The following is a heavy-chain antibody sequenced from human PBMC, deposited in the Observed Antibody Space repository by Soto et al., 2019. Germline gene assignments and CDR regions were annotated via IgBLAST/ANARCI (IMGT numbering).Heavy chain of an antibody. CDR3: ARQTDSYYTFDAFDI. CDR2: VYYSGST. CDR1: GGSVSSNSYS. V-gene: IGHV4-39*01. J-gene: IGHJ3*02. D-gene: IGHD3-22*01. Sequence: PSETLSLTCTVSGGSVSSNSYSWGWIRQSPGKGLEWIGNVYYSGSTNYNPSLESRVTISVDTSKNQFSLKLSSVTAADTAVYYCARQTDSYYTFDAFDIWGQGTMVTVSS.